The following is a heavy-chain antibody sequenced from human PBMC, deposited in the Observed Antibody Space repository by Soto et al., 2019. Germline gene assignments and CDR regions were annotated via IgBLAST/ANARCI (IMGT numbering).Heavy chain of an antibody. D-gene: IGHD2-2*01. CDR3: AKDFGSIVVVPAAIDY. CDR1: GLTFSSYA. Sequence: GGSLRLSCAASGLTFSSYAMSWVRQAPGKGLEWVSAISGSGGSTYYADSVRGRFTISRDNSKNTLYLQMNSLRAEDTAVYYCAKDFGSIVVVPAAIDYWGQGTLVTVSS. J-gene: IGHJ4*02. CDR2: ISGSGGST. V-gene: IGHV3-23*01.